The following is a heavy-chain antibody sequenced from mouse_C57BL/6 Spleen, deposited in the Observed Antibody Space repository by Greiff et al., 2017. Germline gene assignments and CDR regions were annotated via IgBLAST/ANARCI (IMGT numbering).Heavy chain of an antibody. Sequence: VQLQQSGPELMKPGASVKIPCKASGYTFTDYNMDWVKQSHGKSLEWIGDINPNNGGTIYNQKFKGKATLTVDKSSSTAYMELRSLTSEDTAVYYCARSGTRYFDVWGTGTTVTVSS. V-gene: IGHV1-18*01. CDR2: INPNNGGT. CDR3: ARSGTRYFDV. J-gene: IGHJ1*03. D-gene: IGHD4-1*01. CDR1: GYTFTDYN.